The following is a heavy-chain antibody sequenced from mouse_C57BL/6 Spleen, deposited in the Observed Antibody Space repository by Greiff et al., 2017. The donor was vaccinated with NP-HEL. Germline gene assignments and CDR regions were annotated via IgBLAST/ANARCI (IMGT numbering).Heavy chain of an antibody. J-gene: IGHJ2*01. Sequence: QVQLQQPGAELVRPGTSVKLSCKASGYTFTSYWMHWVKQRPGQGLEWIGVIDPSDSYTNYNQKFKGKATLTVDTSSSTAYMPLSSLTSEDSAVYYCARIGTLLYPADDWGQGTTLTVSS. CDR2: IDPSDSYT. CDR1: GYTFTSYW. D-gene: IGHD2-12*01. V-gene: IGHV1-59*01. CDR3: ARIGTLLYPADD.